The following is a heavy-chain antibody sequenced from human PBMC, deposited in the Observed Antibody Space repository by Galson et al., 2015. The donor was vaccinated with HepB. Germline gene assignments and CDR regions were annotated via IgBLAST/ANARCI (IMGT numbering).Heavy chain of an antibody. CDR3: VKQQSASFFDY. CDR2: INPADSDA. CDR1: GYIFSNHW. Sequence: QSGAEVKKPGESVKISCKTSGYIFSNHWIGWVRQMPGKGLEWVGLINPADSDARYSPSFQGQVIISVDKSITTAYLQWSSLRASGTAIYYCVKQQSASFFDYWGQGTLVTVSS. V-gene: IGHV5-51*01. D-gene: IGHD2-15*01. J-gene: IGHJ4*02.